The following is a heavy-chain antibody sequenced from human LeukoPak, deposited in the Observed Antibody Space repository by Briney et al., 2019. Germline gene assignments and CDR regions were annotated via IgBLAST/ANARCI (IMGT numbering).Heavy chain of an antibody. V-gene: IGHV4-34*01. CDR1: GGSFSGYY. CDR3: ARVIRSRDAFDI. J-gene: IGHJ3*02. D-gene: IGHD1-26*01. CDR2: INHSGST. Sequence: PSETLSLICAVYGGSFSGYYWRWIRQPPGKGLEWIGEINHSGSTNYNPSPKSRVTISVDTSKNQFSLKLSSVTAADTAVYYCARVIRSRDAFDIWGQGTMVTVSS.